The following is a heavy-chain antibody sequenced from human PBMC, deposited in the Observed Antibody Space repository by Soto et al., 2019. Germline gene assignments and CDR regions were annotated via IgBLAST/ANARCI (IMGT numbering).Heavy chain of an antibody. CDR3: ARHAAYDSVWGKSDGSDY. CDR1: GGSISSNSYY. J-gene: IGHJ4*02. D-gene: IGHD3-16*01. Sequence: QLQLQESGPGLVKPSEILSLACTVSGGSISSNSYYWDWIRQPPGKGLEWIGSMYYSGATYHNPSLQSRVTISVDTSKNQFSLHLSSVTAADTAVYYCARHAAYDSVWGKSDGSDYWGQGTLVTSSS. CDR2: MYYSGAT. V-gene: IGHV4-39*01.